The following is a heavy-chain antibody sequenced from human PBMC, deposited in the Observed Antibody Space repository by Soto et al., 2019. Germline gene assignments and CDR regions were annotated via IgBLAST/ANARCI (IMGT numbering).Heavy chain of an antibody. V-gene: IGHV3-64D*06. J-gene: IGHJ5*02. CDR3: VKPPAYYYDSVAYYSA. CDR1: GFIFINYA. D-gene: IGHD3-22*01. Sequence: LRLSCSASGFIFINYAVHWVRQTPGKGLEYVSTISGNGDTTYYADSVKGRFTISRDNSKNTLYLQMSSLRIEDTAVYYCVKPPAYYYDSVAYYSAWGQGTLVTVSS. CDR2: ISGNGDTT.